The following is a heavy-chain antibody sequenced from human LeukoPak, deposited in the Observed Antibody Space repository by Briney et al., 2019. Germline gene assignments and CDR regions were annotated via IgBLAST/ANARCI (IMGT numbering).Heavy chain of an antibody. CDR2: IYPGDSDT. CDR3: ARWNDILTGYLTD. D-gene: IGHD3-9*01. V-gene: IGHV5-51*01. CDR1: GYSFTSYW. Sequence: GESLKISCKGSGYSFTSYWIGWVRQMPGKGLEWMGIIYPGDSDTRYSPSFQGQVTISADKSTSTAYLQWSSLKASDTAMYYCARWNDILTGYLTDWGQGTLVTVSS. J-gene: IGHJ4*02.